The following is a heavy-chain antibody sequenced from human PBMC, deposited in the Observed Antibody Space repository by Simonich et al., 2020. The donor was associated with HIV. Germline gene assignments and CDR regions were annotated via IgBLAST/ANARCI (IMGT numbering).Heavy chain of an antibody. CDR1: GFTFEDYA. D-gene: IGHD1-26*01. CDR2: ISWKRNNI. V-gene: IGHV3-9*03. CDR3: AKGGGTYLSAYYFYMDV. J-gene: IGHJ6*03. Sequence: EVQLVESGGGLVQPGRSLRLSCAASGFTFEDYAMHWVRQAPGQGLEGVSGISWKRNNIGNADSVKGRFSISRDNAKNSLYLEMNSLRAEDMALYYCAKGGGTYLSAYYFYMDVWGKGTTVTVSS.